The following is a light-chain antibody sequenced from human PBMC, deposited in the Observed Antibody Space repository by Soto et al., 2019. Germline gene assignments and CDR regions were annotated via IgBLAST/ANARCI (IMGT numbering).Light chain of an antibody. V-gene: IGLV1-40*01. CDR1: SSNIGAGYD. CDR3: QSYDSSLSGRYV. Sequence: QSVLTQPPSVSGAPGQRVTISCTGSSSNIGAGYDVHWYQQLPGTAPKLLIYSNNNRPSGVPDRFSASKSGTSASLAITGRQAEDEADYYCQSYDSSLSGRYVFGTGTKVTVL. CDR2: SNN. J-gene: IGLJ1*01.